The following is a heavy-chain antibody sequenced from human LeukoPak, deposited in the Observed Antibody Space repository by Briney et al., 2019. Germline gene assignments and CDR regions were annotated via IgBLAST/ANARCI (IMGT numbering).Heavy chain of an antibody. CDR2: FDPEDGET. J-gene: IGHJ4*02. CDR1: GYTLTELS. D-gene: IGHD2-21*02. CDR3: ATVVVTAPGEDYFDY. V-gene: IGHV1-24*01. Sequence: ASVKVPCKVSGYTLTELSMHWVRQAPGKGLEWMGGFDPEDGETIYAQKFQGRVTMTEDTSTDTAYMELSSLRSEDTAVYYCATVVVTAPGEDYFDYWGQGTLVTVSS.